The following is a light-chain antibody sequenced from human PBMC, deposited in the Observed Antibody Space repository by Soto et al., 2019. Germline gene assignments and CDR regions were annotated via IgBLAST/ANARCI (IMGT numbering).Light chain of an antibody. CDR1: QSVSSSY. CDR2: GAS. V-gene: IGKV3-20*01. Sequence: EIVLTQSPGTLSLSPGERATLSCRASQSVSSSYLAWYLQKPRQAPRLRLYGASSRATGIPDRFSGSGSETDFTLTNSTLWPEEFAVYYCQQYGSSRLIFGGGTKVEIK. CDR3: QQYGSSRLI. J-gene: IGKJ4*01.